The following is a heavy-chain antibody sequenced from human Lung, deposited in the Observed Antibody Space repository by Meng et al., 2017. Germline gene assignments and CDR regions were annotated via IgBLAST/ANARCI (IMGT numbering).Heavy chain of an antibody. V-gene: IGHV1-46*01. CDR1: GYTFTSYY. CDR3: ARVQISSSWNGAFDY. D-gene: IGHD6-13*01. J-gene: IGHJ4*02. Sequence: ASLKVSCMASGYTFTSYYMHWVRQAPGQGLEWMEIINPSGGSTSYAQKFQGRVTMTRDTSTSTVYMELSSLRSEDTAVYYCARVQISSSWNGAFDYWGQGTLVTVSS. CDR2: INPSGGST.